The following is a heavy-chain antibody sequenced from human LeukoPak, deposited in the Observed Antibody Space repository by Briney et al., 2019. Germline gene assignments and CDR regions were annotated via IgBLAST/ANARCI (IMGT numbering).Heavy chain of an antibody. V-gene: IGHV4-61*01. Sequence: SETLSLTCTVSGGSVSSGSYYWGWIRQPPGKGLEWIGYIYYSGSTNYNPSLKSRVTISVGTSKNQFSLKLSSVTAADTAVYYCARDGPPHPYCSGGSCYYYYGMDVWGKGTTVTVSS. D-gene: IGHD2-15*01. CDR2: IYYSGST. CDR1: GGSVSSGSYY. CDR3: ARDGPPHPYCSGGSCYYYYGMDV. J-gene: IGHJ6*04.